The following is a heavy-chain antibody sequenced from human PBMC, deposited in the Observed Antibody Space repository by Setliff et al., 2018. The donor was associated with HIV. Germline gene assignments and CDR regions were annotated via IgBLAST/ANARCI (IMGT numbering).Heavy chain of an antibody. CDR3: ARRLRDGYDLGRFDY. J-gene: IGHJ4*02. CDR1: GGTFSSYA. V-gene: IGHV1-69*10. CDR2: IIPILGIA. Sequence: SVKVSCKASGGTFSSYAISWVRQAPGQGLEWMGGIIPILGIANYAQKFQGRVTITADESTSTAYMELSSLRSEDTAVYYCARRLRDGYDLGRFDYWGQGTLVTVSS. D-gene: IGHD5-12*01.